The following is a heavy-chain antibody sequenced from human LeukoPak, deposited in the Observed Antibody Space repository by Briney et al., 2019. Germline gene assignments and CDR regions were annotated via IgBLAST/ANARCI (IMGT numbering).Heavy chain of an antibody. J-gene: IGHJ4*02. Sequence: VKPGGSLRLSCAASGFTFSNAWMSWVRQAPGKGLEWVGRIKSKTDGGTTDYAAPVKDRFSISRDDSKDTLYLQMNSLKTEDIAVYFCATEYYGAYNYWGQGTLVTVSS. CDR2: IKSKTDGGTT. V-gene: IGHV3-15*01. CDR3: ATEYYGAYNY. CDR1: GFTFSNAW. D-gene: IGHD4/OR15-4a*01.